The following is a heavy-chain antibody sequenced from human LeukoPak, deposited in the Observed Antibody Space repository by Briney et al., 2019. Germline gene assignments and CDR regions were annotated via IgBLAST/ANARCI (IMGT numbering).Heavy chain of an antibody. D-gene: IGHD6-13*01. V-gene: IGHV3-30*18. CDR2: ISYDGSNK. J-gene: IGHJ6*02. Sequence: GRSLRLSCAASGFTFNSYGMHWVRQAPGKGLEWVAIISYDGSNKYYADSVKGRFTISRDNSKNTLYLQMNSLRAEDTAVYYCAKNSAGMDVWGQGTTVTVSS. CDR1: GFTFNSYG. CDR3: AKNSAGMDV.